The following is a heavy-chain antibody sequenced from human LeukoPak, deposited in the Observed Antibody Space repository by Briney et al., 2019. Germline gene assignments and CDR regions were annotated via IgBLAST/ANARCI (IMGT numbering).Heavy chain of an antibody. CDR1: GFTFSDHY. V-gene: IGHV3-72*01. CDR2: IRNKANSYTT. Sequence: GGSLRLSCAASGFTFSDHYMDWVRQAPGKGLEWVGRIRNKANSYTTEYAASVKGRFTISRDDSKNSLYLQMSSLKTEDTAVYYCARTGSGSGTYGPFDYWGQGTLVIVSS. CDR3: ARTGSGSGTYGPFDY. J-gene: IGHJ4*02. D-gene: IGHD3-10*01.